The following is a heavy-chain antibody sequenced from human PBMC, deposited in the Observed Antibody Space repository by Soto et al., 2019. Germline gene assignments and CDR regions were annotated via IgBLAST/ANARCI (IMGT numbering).Heavy chain of an antibody. CDR2: INSDGTLT. J-gene: IGHJ4*02. Sequence: GGSLRLSCAASGFSFNNYWMHWVRQAPGKGLVWVSRINSDGTLTNYADSVKGRFTISRDNAKNTLRLQMNSLRAEDTAVYYCARGISGAYDSTYDWWGQGTLVTVSS. D-gene: IGHD5-12*01. CDR3: ARGISGAYDSTYDW. CDR1: GFSFNNYW. V-gene: IGHV3-74*01.